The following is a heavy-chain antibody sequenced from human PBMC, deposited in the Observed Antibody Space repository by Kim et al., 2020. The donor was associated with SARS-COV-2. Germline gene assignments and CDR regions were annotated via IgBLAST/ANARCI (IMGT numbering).Heavy chain of an antibody. D-gene: IGHD1-26*01. J-gene: IGHJ6*02. CDR3: ARGGGSYYVYYYYYGMDV. V-gene: IGHV3-48*02. CDR1: GFTFSSYS. CDR2: ISSSSSTI. Sequence: GGSLRLSCAASGFTFSSYSMNWVRQAPGKGLEWVSYISSSSSTIYYADSVKGRFTISRDNAKNSLYLQMNSLRDEDTAVYYCARGGGSYYVYYYYYGMDVWGQGTTVTVSS.